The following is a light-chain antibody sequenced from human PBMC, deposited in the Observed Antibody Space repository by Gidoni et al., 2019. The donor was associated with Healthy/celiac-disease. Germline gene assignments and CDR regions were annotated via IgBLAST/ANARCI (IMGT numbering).Light chain of an antibody. Sequence: DIKMTQSPSSLSASVGDRVTITCRASQIISSYLNWYQQKPGKAPKLLIYAASSLQSGVPPRLSGSGSGTDFTLTISSLQPEYFATYYCQQSETFGQGTKVEIK. J-gene: IGKJ1*01. CDR1: QIISSY. V-gene: IGKV1-39*01. CDR3: QQSET. CDR2: AAS.